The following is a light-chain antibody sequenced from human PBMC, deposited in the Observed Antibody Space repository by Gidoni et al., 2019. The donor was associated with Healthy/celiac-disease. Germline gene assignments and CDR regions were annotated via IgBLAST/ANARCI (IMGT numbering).Light chain of an antibody. CDR3: QQYGSSPDVRT. CDR2: GAS. Sequence: EIVLTQSPGTLSLSPGESATLSCRASQSVSSSYLAWYQQKPGQSPRLLIYGASSRATGIPDRFSGSGSGTDFTLTISRLEPEDFAVYYCQQYGSSPDVRTFGQGTKVEIK. V-gene: IGKV3-20*01. CDR1: QSVSSSY. J-gene: IGKJ1*01.